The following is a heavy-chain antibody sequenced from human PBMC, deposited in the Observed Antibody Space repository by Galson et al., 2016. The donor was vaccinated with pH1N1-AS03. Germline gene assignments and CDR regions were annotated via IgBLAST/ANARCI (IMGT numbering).Heavy chain of an antibody. CDR2: SSGSGGST. V-gene: IGHV3-23*01. J-gene: IGHJ4*02. Sequence: SLRLSCAASGFTFSKYAMSWVRQAPGKGLEWVSSSSGSGGSTFYADSVKGRFTISRDNSTNTLYLQLNSLRVEDTAIYYCAKRPRSDDYWGQGTLVTVSS. CDR1: GFTFSKYA. CDR3: AKRPRSDDY.